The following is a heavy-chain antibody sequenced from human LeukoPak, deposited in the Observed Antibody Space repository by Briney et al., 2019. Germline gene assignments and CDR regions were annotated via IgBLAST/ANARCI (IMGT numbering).Heavy chain of an antibody. CDR2: ISEDGSEK. CDR3: ASRAHFWSGPGG. CDR1: RFIFSDYW. V-gene: IGHV3-7*01. D-gene: IGHD3-3*02. J-gene: IGHJ4*02. Sequence: GGSLRISCTASRFIFSDYWMAWVRQAPGKGLEWVAHISEDGSEKYYVDSVKGRFTISRDNAKNSLSLQMNSLRAEDTAVYYCASRAHFWSGPGGWGQGTLVTVSS.